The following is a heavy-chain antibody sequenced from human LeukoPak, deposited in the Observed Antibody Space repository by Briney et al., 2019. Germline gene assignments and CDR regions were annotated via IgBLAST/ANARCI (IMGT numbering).Heavy chain of an antibody. CDR1: GFTFSGSA. Sequence: PGGSLRLSCAASGFTFSGSAMHWVRQAPGKGLEWVSYISSSSSTIYYADSVKGRFTISRDNAKNSLYLQMNSLRAEDTAVYYCARERGWVVVVPAAIGSSGWDDAFDIWGQGTMVTVSS. CDR3: ARERGWVVVVPAAIGSSGWDDAFDI. V-gene: IGHV3-48*04. D-gene: IGHD2-2*01. CDR2: ISSSSSTI. J-gene: IGHJ3*02.